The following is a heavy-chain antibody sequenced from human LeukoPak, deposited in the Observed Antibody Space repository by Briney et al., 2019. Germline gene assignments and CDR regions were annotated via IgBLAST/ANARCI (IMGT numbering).Heavy chain of an antibody. V-gene: IGHV3-23*01. J-gene: IGHJ4*02. CDR1: GFTFSNFV. CDR2: ISESSTST. CDR3: AQPPPDSSSWLFDY. D-gene: IGHD6-13*01. Sequence: GGPLRLSCAASGFTFSNFVMTWVRQAPGKGLEWISAISESSTSTYYADSVKGRFTISRDNSKNTLYLQMNSLRVEDTAVYYCAQPPPDSSSWLFDYWGQGTLVTVSS.